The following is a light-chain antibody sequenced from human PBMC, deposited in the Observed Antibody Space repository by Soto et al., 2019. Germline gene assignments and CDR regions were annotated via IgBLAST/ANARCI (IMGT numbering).Light chain of an antibody. J-gene: IGKJ2*01. V-gene: IGKV1-5*01. CDR3: QQYKSYTT. CDR2: DAS. Sequence: DIQMTQSASTLSASVGDRVTITCRASQSISSWLAWYQQRPGKAPKLLIFDASSLESGVPSRFSGSGSGTEFSLTTSRLQTDDFATYYCQQYKSYTTFGQGTKLEIK. CDR1: QSISSW.